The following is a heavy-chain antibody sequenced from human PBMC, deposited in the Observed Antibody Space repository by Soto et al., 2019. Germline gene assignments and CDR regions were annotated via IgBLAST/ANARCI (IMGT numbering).Heavy chain of an antibody. CDR1: GGSISPYY. V-gene: IGHV4-4*09. CDR3: ARLGGFYQAFDS. J-gene: IGHJ4*02. CDR2: IYLGGTT. Sequence: SETLSLTCAVSGGSISPYYWAWIRRPPGKGLEWLGYIYLGGTTTYNPSLKSRLTMSLDTSKNQFPLKLTSVAAADTAVHYCARLGGFYQAFDSWGQGALVTVSS. D-gene: IGHD3-22*01.